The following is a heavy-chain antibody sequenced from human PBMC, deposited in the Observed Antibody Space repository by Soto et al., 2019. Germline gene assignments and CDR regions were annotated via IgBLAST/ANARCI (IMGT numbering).Heavy chain of an antibody. J-gene: IGHJ4*02. CDR3: ASAGYGDSDD. CDR2: INAYNGAT. V-gene: IGHV1-18*01. D-gene: IGHD4-17*01. CDR1: GYTFPSSP. Sequence: QVELVQSGAEVKKPGASVKVSCQASGYTFPSSPISWLRQAPGQGLEWMGWINAYNGATKYALRPQGRVTMTTDTSTNTAYLELASLTSDDTAIFYCASAGYGDSDDWGQGNLVTVSS.